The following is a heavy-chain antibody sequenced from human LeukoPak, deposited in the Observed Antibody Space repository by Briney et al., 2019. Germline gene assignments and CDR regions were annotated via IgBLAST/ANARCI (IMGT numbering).Heavy chain of an antibody. CDR2: IYYSGST. CDR1: GGSISSYY. J-gene: IGHJ6*03. V-gene: IGHV4-59*01. D-gene: IGHD6-13*01. CDR3: ARGDNIYSSSRGWYYYYMDV. Sequence: SETLSLTCTVSGGSISSYYWSWIRQPPGKGLEWIGYIYYSGSTNYNPSLKSRVTISVDTSKNQFSLKLSSVTAADTAVYYCARGDNIYSSSRGWYYYYMDVWAKGPRSPSP.